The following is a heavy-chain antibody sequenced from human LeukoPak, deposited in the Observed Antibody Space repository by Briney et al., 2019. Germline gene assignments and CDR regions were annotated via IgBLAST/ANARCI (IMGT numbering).Heavy chain of an antibody. D-gene: IGHD6-19*01. CDR1: GGTFSSYA. V-gene: IGHV1-69*04. Sequence: SVKVSCKASGGTFSSYAISRVRQAPGQGLEWMGRIIPILGIANYAQKFQGRVTITADKSTSTAYMELSNLRSEDTAVYYCARADRAAVAGTYWYFDLWGRGTLVTVSS. J-gene: IGHJ2*01. CDR2: IIPILGIA. CDR3: ARADRAAVAGTYWYFDL.